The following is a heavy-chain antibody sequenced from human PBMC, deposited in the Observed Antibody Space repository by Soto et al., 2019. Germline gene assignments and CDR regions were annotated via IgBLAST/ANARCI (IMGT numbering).Heavy chain of an antibody. V-gene: IGHV1-69*02. Sequence: GASVKVSCKTSGGTFDSYTITWVRQAPGQGLEWMGRVIPIIAMANYAQNFQDRVTITADKSTSTAYMELNSLRSEDTAVYYCAASLKDDILTGYLGLPPAFFWGQGTLVTVSS. CDR1: GGTFDSYT. CDR2: VIPIIAMA. D-gene: IGHD3-9*01. CDR3: AASLKDDILTGYLGLPPAFF. J-gene: IGHJ4*02.